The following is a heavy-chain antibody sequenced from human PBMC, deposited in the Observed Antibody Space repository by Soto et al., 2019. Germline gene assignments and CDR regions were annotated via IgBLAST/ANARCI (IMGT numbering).Heavy chain of an antibody. Sequence: ASVKVSCKASGYTFTSYGISWVRQAPGQGLEWMGWISAYNGNTNYAQKLQGRVTMTTDTSTSTAYMELRSLRSDDTAVYYCARDPSYGSGGYYYGMDVWGQRTTVTVSS. J-gene: IGHJ6*02. CDR3: ARDPSYGSGGYYYGMDV. CDR2: ISAYNGNT. D-gene: IGHD3-10*01. CDR1: GYTFTSYG. V-gene: IGHV1-18*04.